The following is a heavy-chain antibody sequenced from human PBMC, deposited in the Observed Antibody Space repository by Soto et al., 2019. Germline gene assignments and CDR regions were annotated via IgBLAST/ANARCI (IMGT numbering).Heavy chain of an antibody. CDR1: GFTFSSYS. V-gene: IGHV3-21*01. Sequence: LRLSCAASGFTFSSYSMNWVRQAPVKGLEWVSSISSSSSYIYYADSVKGRFTISRDNAKNSLYLQMNSLRAEETAVYYCARDFDRNFDYWGQGTLVTVSS. J-gene: IGHJ4*02. CDR2: ISSSSSYI. CDR3: ARDFDRNFDY.